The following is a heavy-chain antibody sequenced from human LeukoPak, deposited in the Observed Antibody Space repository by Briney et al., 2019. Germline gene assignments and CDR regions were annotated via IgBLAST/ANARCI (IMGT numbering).Heavy chain of an antibody. D-gene: IGHD3-16*01. CDR2: INHSGST. CDR3: ARLRAPTAGAYGNWFDP. CDR1: GGSFSGYY. J-gene: IGHJ5*02. Sequence: SETLSLTCAVYGGSFSGYYWSWIRQPPGKGLEWIGEINHSGSTNYNPSLKSRVTISVDTSKNQFSLKLSSVTAADTAVYYCARLRAPTAGAYGNWFDPWGQGTLVTVSS. V-gene: IGHV4-34*01.